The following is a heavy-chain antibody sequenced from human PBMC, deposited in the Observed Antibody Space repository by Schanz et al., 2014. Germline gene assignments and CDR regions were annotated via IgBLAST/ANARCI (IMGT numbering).Heavy chain of an antibody. CDR3: ARDISPESRGPLYYDAFDI. Sequence: EVQLVESGGGLVQPGGSLRLSCAASGFTFSSYAMSWVRQAPGKGLEWVSAISGSGGDTYYADSVKGRFTISRDNSKNTLYLQMNSLRAEDTAVYYCARDISPESRGPLYYDAFDIWGQGTVVTVSS. V-gene: IGHV3-23*04. D-gene: IGHD2-15*01. J-gene: IGHJ3*02. CDR2: ISGSGGDT. CDR1: GFTFSSYA.